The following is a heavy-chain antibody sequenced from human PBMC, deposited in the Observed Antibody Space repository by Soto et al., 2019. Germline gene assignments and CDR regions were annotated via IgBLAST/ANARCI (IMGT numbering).Heavy chain of an antibody. Sequence: QVQLQESGPGLVKPSQTLSLTCTVSGGSISSGGYYWSWIRQHPGKGLEWIGYIFYSGSTYYIPSLKRRLTISLHTSKNQFSLRLSSVTAADTAVYYCARGLRIAAAAWFDPWGRGTLVTVSS. CDR2: IFYSGST. J-gene: IGHJ5*02. V-gene: IGHV4-31*03. CDR3: ARGLRIAAAAWFDP. CDR1: GGSISSGGYY. D-gene: IGHD6-13*01.